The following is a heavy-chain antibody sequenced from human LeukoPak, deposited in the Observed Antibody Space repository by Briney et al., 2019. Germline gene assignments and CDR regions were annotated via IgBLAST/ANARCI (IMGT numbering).Heavy chain of an antibody. J-gene: IGHJ4*02. CDR1: GGSISSTTYNTTYY. CDR3: ARHADSATYYSPFDH. D-gene: IGHD3-22*01. Sequence: SETLSLTCAVSGGSISSTTYNTTYYWGWIRQPPGKGLEFIGTIYYSGSPDYNPPLKSRVTISVDRSKNQFSLKLTSVTAADTAVYYCARHADSATYYSPFDHWGQGTLVTVSS. CDR2: IYYSGSP. V-gene: IGHV4-39*01.